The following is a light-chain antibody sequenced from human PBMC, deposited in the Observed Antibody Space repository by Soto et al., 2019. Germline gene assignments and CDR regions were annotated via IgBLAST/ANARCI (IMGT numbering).Light chain of an antibody. CDR2: GAS. V-gene: IGKV3-20*01. CDR1: QSGSSSY. J-gene: IGKJ1*01. Sequence: EIELTQSPGTLSLSPGERATLSCRASQSGSSSYVAWYQQKPGQAPRLLIYGASTRATGIPDRFSGSGSGTDFILSISGLEPEDFAVYYCHQYNSAPRTFGQGTKVDIK. CDR3: HQYNSAPRT.